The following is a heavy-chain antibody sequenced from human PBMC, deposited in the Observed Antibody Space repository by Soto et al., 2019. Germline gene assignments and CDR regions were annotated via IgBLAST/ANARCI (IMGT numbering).Heavy chain of an antibody. J-gene: IGHJ4*02. V-gene: IGHV3-15*07. CDR3: TTDREPYYYDSSGYYRKSYFDY. CDR2: IKSKTDGGTT. CDR1: GFTFSNAW. Sequence: GGSLRLSCAASGFTFSNAWMNWVRQAPGKGLEWVGRIKSKTDGGTTDYAAPGKGRFTISSEDSKNTLYLQMTSLKTDDTTVYYCTTDREPYYYDSSGYYRKSYFDYWGQGTLVTVSS. D-gene: IGHD3-22*01.